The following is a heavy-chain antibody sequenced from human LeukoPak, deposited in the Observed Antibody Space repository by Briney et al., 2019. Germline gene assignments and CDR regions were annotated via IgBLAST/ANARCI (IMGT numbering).Heavy chain of an antibody. D-gene: IGHD6-19*01. CDR1: GGSISSSSYY. V-gene: IGHV4-39*01. Sequence: PSETLSLTCTVSGGSISSSSYYWGWIRQPPGKGLEWIGSIYYSGSTYYNPSLKSRVTISVDTSKNQFSLKLSSVTAADTAVYYCASLSGYSSGWYSGDYGMDVWGQGTTVTVSS. CDR2: IYYSGST. J-gene: IGHJ6*02. CDR3: ASLSGYSSGWYSGDYGMDV.